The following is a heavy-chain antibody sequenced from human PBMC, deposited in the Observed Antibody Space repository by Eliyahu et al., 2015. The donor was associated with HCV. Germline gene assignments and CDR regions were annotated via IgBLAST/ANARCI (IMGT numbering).Heavy chain of an antibody. J-gene: IGHJ2*01. Sequence: QVQLVESGGNVVQPGASLRLSCAASSITFSSYGMHWVRQAPGKGLEWVAVIEYNGRSQFYADTVKGRFTISRDNSKNTLYLQMNSLRDEDTAVYYCAKEAAERSMPYWYFDVWGRGTLVTVAS. CDR3: AKEAAERSMPYWYFDV. V-gene: IGHV3-30*02. CDR1: SITFSSYG. D-gene: IGHD2-2*01. CDR2: IEYNGRSQ.